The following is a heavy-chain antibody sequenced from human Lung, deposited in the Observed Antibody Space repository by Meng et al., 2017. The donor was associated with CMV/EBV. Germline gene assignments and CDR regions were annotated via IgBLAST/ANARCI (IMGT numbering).Heavy chain of an antibody. CDR1: GYRFSDHY. CDR2: IYPNSGGT. D-gene: IGHD1-1*01. Sequence: QVQLVQPGAEVKSPGASVKVSCQTSGYRFSDHYMHWVRQDPGQGLEWMGWIYPNSGGTHYAQKFQDRVTMTRDTSISTVYMELSRLTSDDTAVYYCVRDHNWGPDYWGQGTLVTVSS. J-gene: IGHJ4*02. V-gene: IGHV1-2*02. CDR3: VRDHNWGPDY.